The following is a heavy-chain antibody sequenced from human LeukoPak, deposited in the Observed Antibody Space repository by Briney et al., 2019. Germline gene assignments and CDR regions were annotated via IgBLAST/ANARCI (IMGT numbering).Heavy chain of an antibody. V-gene: IGHV1-8*01. CDR1: GYTFTSYD. CDR2: MNPNSGNT. Sequence: ASVKVSCKASGYTFTSYDINWVRQATGQGLEWMGWMNPNSGNTGYAQKFQGRVTMTRNTSISTAYMELSSLRPEDTAVYYCARYDGDYDYDSSGYPSGAFDIWGQGTMVTVSS. D-gene: IGHD3-22*01. CDR3: ARYDGDYDYDSSGYPSGAFDI. J-gene: IGHJ3*02.